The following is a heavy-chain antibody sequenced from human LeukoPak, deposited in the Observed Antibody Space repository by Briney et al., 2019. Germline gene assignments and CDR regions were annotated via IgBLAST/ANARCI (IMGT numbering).Heavy chain of an antibody. J-gene: IGHJ3*02. D-gene: IGHD1-1*01. CDR1: GFTFSSYE. Sequence: PGGSLRLSCAASGFTFSSYEMNWVRQPPGKGLEWVSYISSGGGTIHYADSVKGRFTISRDNAKNTLYLQMNSLRAEDTALYYCATTKMDAFDIWGQGTMVTVSS. CDR2: ISSGGGTI. V-gene: IGHV3-48*03. CDR3: ATTKMDAFDI.